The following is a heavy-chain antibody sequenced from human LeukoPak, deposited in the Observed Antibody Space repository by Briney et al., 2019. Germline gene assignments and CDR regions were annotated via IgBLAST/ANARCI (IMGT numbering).Heavy chain of an antibody. Sequence: SETLSLTCTVSGGSISSFYWSWIRQPPGKGLEWIGYIYNSESTNYNPSLKSGVTISVDTSKNQFSPMLTSVTASDTAMYYCARHCSGGTCPLSFDAFDIRGQGTMVTVSS. CDR2: IYNSEST. D-gene: IGHD2-15*01. J-gene: IGHJ3*02. CDR3: ARHCSGGTCPLSFDAFDI. V-gene: IGHV4-59*08. CDR1: GGSISSFY.